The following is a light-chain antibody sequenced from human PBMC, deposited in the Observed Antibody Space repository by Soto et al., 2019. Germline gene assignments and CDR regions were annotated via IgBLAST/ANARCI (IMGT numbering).Light chain of an antibody. Sequence: SALTQPASMSGSPGQSITISCTGTSSDVGGYNYVSWYRQHPGKAPKLMIYDVKNRPSGVSNRFSGSKSGNTASLTISGLPAEDEADYYCSSHSSSSTLVVFGGGTKLTVL. V-gene: IGLV2-14*03. CDR3: SSHSSSSTLVV. CDR2: DVK. J-gene: IGLJ2*01. CDR1: SSDVGGYNY.